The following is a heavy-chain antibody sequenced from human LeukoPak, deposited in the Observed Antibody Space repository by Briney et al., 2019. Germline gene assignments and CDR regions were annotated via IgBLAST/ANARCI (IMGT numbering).Heavy chain of an antibody. CDR2: KYYRYKWCT. J-gene: IGHJ4*02. CDR1: GDSVSSNSAA. CDR3: ARGDPPRMVHFDY. V-gene: IGHV6-1*01. Sequence: SQTLSLTCAISGDSVSSNSAAWIWIRQSPSRGLEWLRKKYYRYKWCTDYAVSMKSRITINPDTSKNQFSLQLNSVTPEDTAVYYCARGDPPRMVHFDYWGQGTLVTVSS. D-gene: IGHD4/OR15-4a*01.